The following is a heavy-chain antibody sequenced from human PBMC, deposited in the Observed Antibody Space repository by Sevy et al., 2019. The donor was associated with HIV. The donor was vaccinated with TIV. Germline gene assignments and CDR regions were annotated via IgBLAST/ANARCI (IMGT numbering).Heavy chain of an antibody. J-gene: IGHJ4*02. CDR1: GFIFNKYS. CDR3: SRGKNEYIWGSLRPTFDY. V-gene: IGHV3-21*01. Sequence: GGSLRLSCEVSGFIFNKYSMNWVRHAPGKGLEWVSSISSDGTYIYYADSLKGRITISRDNARNSLYLQMNSLRVEDTAVYYCSRGKNEYIWGSLRPTFDYWGQGTLVTVSS. CDR2: ISSDGTYI. D-gene: IGHD3-16*01.